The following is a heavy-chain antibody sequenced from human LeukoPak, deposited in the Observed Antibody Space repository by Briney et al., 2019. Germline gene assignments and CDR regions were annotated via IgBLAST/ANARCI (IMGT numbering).Heavy chain of an antibody. CDR3: ARGYCSSTSCYTHSDP. Sequence: ASVKVSCKASGGTFSSYAISWVRQAPGQGLEWMGGIIPIFGTANYAQKFQGRVTITADESTSTAYMELSSLKSEDTAVYYSARGYCSSTSCYTHSDPWGQGTLVTVSS. CDR2: IIPIFGTA. D-gene: IGHD2-2*02. V-gene: IGHV1-69*01. J-gene: IGHJ5*02. CDR1: GGTFSSYA.